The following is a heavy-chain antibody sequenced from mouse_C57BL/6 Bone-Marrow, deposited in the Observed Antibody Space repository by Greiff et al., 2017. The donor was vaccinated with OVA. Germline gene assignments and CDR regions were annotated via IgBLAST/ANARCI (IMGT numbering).Heavy chain of an antibody. CDR2: LSSGGSYT. J-gene: IGHJ2*01. Sequence: EVQVVESGGDLVKPGGSLTLSCAASGFTFSSYGMSWVRQTPDKRLEWVATLSSGGSYTYYPDSVKGRFTISRDNAKNTLYLQMSSLKSEDTAMYYCARHGDYGSFFDYWGQGTTLTVSS. D-gene: IGHD1-1*01. CDR1: GFTFSSYG. V-gene: IGHV5-6*01. CDR3: ARHGDYGSFFDY.